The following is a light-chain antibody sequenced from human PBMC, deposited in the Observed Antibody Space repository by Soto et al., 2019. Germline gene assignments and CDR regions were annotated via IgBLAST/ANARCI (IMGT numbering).Light chain of an antibody. Sequence: EIVMTQSPATLSVSPGQRASLSFRASQSVSTTVAWYHQKPGQAPSLLVYCASTRATGIPARFSGSGAGTDFTLTISRLEPEDLAVYYCQQYGSSSTFGQGARLEIK. CDR2: CAS. CDR1: QSVSTT. J-gene: IGKJ5*01. CDR3: QQYGSSST. V-gene: IGKV3-15*01.